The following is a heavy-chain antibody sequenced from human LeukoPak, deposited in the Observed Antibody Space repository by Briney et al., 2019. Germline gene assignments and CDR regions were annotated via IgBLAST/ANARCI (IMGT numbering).Heavy chain of an antibody. V-gene: IGHV3-7*01. CDR3: ARDIRVSTPYCYYYYMDV. D-gene: IGHD1-14*01. CDR1: GFTFSSYW. CDR2: IKQDGSEK. Sequence: GGSLRLSCAASGFTFSSYWMSWVRQAPGKGLEWVANIKQDGSEKYYVDSVKGRFTISRDNAKNSLYLQMNSLRAEDTAVYYCARDIRVSTPYCYYYYMDVWGKGTTVTVSS. J-gene: IGHJ6*03.